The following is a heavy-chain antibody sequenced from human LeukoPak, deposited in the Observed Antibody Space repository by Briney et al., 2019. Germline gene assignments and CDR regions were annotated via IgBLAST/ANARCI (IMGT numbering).Heavy chain of an antibody. CDR2: IYSGGST. CDR1: GFTVSSNY. Sequence: PGESLRLSCAASGFTVSSNYMSWVRQAPGKGLQWVSVIYSGGSTYYADSVKGRFTISRDNSKNTLYLQMNSLRAEDTAVYYCATVSIMGATVDYWGQGTLVTVSS. V-gene: IGHV3-53*01. D-gene: IGHD1-26*01. J-gene: IGHJ4*02. CDR3: ATVSIMGATVDY.